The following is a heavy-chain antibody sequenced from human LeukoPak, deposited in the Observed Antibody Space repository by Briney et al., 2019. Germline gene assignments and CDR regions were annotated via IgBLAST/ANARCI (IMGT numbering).Heavy chain of an antibody. CDR3: AKAVRSMVTGGGYFDP. D-gene: IGHD3-10*01. CDR1: GFAFSNYA. Sequence: GGSLRLSCAASGFAFSNYAMSWVRQAPGKGLEWFSSLSGGGDSRYYADSVMGRFTISRDNSKNTLYLQMNSLRAEDTAVYYCAKAVRSMVTGGGYFDPWGQGTLVTVSS. J-gene: IGHJ4*02. V-gene: IGHV3-23*01. CDR2: LSGGGDSR.